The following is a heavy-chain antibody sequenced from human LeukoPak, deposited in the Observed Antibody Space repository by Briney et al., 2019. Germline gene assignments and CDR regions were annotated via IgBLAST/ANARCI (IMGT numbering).Heavy chain of an antibody. J-gene: IGHJ4*02. V-gene: IGHV1-46*01. CDR1: GYTFTTYY. D-gene: IGHD1-26*01. Sequence: ASVKVSCKASGYTFTTYYIHWVRQAPGQGLEWMGMINPSGGSTTYAQKFQGRVTMTEDTSTDTAYMELSSLRSEDTAVYYCAKGRLSGSYNRFDYWGLGTLVTVSS. CDR2: INPSGGST. CDR3: AKGRLSGSYNRFDY.